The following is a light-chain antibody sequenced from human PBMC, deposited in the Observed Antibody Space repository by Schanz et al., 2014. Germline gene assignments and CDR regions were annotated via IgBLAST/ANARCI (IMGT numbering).Light chain of an antibody. CDR2: GAS. V-gene: IGKV3-20*01. Sequence: EIVLTQSPGTLSLSPGERATLSCRASQSVSSSYLAWYQQKPGQAPRLLIYGASTRATGIPARFSARGSGTDFTLTISTLEPEDFAVYYCQQYNNWPPMYTFGQGTKLEIK. J-gene: IGKJ2*01. CDR1: QSVSSSY. CDR3: QQYNNWPPMYT.